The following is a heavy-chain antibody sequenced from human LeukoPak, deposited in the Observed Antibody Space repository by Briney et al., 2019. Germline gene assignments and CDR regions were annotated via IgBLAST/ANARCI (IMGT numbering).Heavy chain of an antibody. CDR2: ISAYNGNT. CDR3: ARELYYYDSRTPGY. J-gene: IGHJ4*02. V-gene: IGHV1-18*01. Sequence: ASVKVSCKASGYTFTSYGISWVRQAPGQGLEWMGWISAYNGNTNYAQKLQGRVTMTTDTSTSTAYMELRSLRSDDTAVYYCARELYYYDSRTPGYWGRGTLVTVSP. CDR1: GYTFTSYG. D-gene: IGHD3-22*01.